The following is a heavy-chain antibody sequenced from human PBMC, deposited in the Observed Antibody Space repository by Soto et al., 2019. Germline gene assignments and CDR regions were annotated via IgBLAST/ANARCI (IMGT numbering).Heavy chain of an antibody. CDR3: ARPTNYYAREAGYYYGMDV. D-gene: IGHD3-22*01. Sequence: PSETLSLTCAVSGGSISGSNWWSWVRQPPGKGLEWIGEIYHSGSTNYNPSLKSRVTISVDKSKNQFSLKLSSVTAADTAVYYCARPTNYYAREAGYYYGMDVWGQGTTVTVSS. V-gene: IGHV4-4*02. J-gene: IGHJ6*02. CDR1: GGSISGSNW. CDR2: IYHSGST.